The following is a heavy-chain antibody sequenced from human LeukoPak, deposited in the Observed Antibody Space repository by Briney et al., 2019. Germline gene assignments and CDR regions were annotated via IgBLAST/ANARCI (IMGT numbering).Heavy chain of an antibody. J-gene: IGHJ4*02. CDR1: GFTFTKAW. V-gene: IGHV3-15*01. CDR2: INPSSDGGTT. D-gene: IGHD5-18*01. Sequence: GGSLRLSCAASGFTFTKAWMSWVRQAPGKGLEWVGHINPSSDGGTTDYAAPVKGRFSISRDDSKNTLHLQMNRLKTEDTAVYYCTTRTWIQLWLADYWGQGTLVTVSS. CDR3: TTRTWIQLWLADY.